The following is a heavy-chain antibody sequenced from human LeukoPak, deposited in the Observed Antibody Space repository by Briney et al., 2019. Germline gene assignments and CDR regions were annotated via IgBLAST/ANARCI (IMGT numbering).Heavy chain of an antibody. D-gene: IGHD2-15*01. V-gene: IGHV3-48*04. CDR1: GFTFSNHG. CDR2: ISPGGDTP. J-gene: IGHJ6*03. Sequence: PGGSLRLSCAASGFTFSNHGMNWVRQAPGKGLEWVSGISPGGDTPYYADSVKGRFTISRDNAKNSLFLQMNSLRAEDTAVYYCARVLRYCSGGNCYSGGLGYMDVWGKGTTVTISS. CDR3: ARVLRYCSGGNCYSGGLGYMDV.